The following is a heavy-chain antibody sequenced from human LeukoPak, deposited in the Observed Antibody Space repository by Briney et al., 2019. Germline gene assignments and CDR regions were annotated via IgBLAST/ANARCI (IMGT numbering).Heavy chain of an antibody. J-gene: IGHJ5*02. V-gene: IGHV4-59*08. Sequence: SETLSLTCTVSGGSISNYYWSWIRRPPGKGLEWIGYIYYSGSTNYNPSLKSRVTISVDTSKNEFSLEVNSVTAADTAVYFCARQADFGGVIVSSWFDPWGEGAQVTVSS. CDR3: ARQADFGGVIVSSWFDP. D-gene: IGHD3-16*02. CDR1: GGSISNYY. CDR2: IYYSGST.